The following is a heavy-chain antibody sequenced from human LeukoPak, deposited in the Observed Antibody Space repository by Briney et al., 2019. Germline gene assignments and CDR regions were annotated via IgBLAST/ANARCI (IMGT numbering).Heavy chain of an antibody. CDR3: ATYSSLNRREFQY. CDR1: GYTISSHD. Sequence: GASVKVSCKASGYTISSHDINWVRQVPGHGLEWMGWMNPNSGNTGYAQKFQGRVAMTRDTSIGTAYLELSSLRAEDTAVYYCATYSSLNRREFQYWGQGTLLTVSS. J-gene: IGHJ1*01. V-gene: IGHV1-8*01. CDR2: MNPNSGNT. D-gene: IGHD3-22*01.